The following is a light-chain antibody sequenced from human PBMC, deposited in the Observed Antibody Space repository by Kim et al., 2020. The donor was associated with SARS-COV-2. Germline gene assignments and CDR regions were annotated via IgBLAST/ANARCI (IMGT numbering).Light chain of an antibody. J-gene: IGLJ2*01. CDR2: DVS. V-gene: IGLV2-14*03. Sequence: QSALTQPVSVSGSPGQSITISCPGTSSDVGGYIFVSCYQQQPGKAPKLIIYDVSHRPSGVSTRFSGSKSGTRASLPIFGLQAEDEADYYCTSYTRTRTLGLGGGAQLAVL. CDR3: TSYTRTRTLG. CDR1: SSDVGGYIF.